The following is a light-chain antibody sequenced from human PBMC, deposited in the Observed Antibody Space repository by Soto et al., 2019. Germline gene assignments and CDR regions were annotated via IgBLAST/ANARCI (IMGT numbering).Light chain of an antibody. CDR2: GNS. CDR3: QSYDSSLSGVV. CDR1: SSNIGAGHD. J-gene: IGLJ2*01. Sequence: QSVLTQPPSVSGAPGQRVTISCTGSSSNIGAGHDVHWYQQLPGTAPKLLIYGNSNRPSGVPDRFSGSKSGTSASLAITGLQAEDEAEYYCQSYDSSLSGVVFGGGTKLTVL. V-gene: IGLV1-40*01.